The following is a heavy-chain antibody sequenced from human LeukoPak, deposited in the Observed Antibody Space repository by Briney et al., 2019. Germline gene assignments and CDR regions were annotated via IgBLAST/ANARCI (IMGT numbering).Heavy chain of an antibody. D-gene: IGHD6-19*01. CDR2: IYYSGST. Sequence: SETLSLTCTVSGGSISSYYWSWIRQPPGKGLEWIGYIYYSGSTNYNPSLKSRVTISVDTSKNQFSLKLSSVTAADTAVYYCARDNSRGGYDYWGQGTLVTVSS. CDR1: GGSISSYY. J-gene: IGHJ4*02. V-gene: IGHV4-59*01. CDR3: ARDNSRGGYDY.